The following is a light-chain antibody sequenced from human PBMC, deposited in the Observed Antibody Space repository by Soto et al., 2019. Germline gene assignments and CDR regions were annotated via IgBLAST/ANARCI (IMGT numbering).Light chain of an antibody. Sequence: AIQMTQSPSSLSTSVGDRVTITCRASQAIRSDLGWYQKKPGKAPKLLIYAASILQRGVPSRFIGRGFGTDFTLAISSLQPEDIAAYYCLRDCSYPRTFGQGTQVVIK. V-gene: IGKV1-6*01. CDR3: LRDCSYPRT. CDR1: QAIRSD. J-gene: IGKJ1*01. CDR2: AAS.